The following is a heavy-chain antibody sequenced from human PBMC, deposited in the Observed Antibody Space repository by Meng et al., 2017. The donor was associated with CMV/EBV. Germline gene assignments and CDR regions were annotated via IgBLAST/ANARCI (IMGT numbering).Heavy chain of an antibody. CDR1: GFTFSSYS. J-gene: IGHJ5*02. CDR3: ARGGKLDYDSSGARSYWFDP. Sequence: GGSLRLSCAASGFTFSSYSMNWVRQAPGKGPEWVSSISSSSSYIYYADSVKGRFTISRDNAKNSLYLQMNSLRAEDTAVYYCARGGKLDYDSSGARSYWFDPWGQGTLVTVSS. CDR2: ISSSSSYI. D-gene: IGHD3-22*01. V-gene: IGHV3-21*01.